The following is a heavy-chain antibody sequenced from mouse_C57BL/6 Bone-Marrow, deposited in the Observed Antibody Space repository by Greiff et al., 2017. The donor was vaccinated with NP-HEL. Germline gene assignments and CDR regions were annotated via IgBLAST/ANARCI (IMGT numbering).Heavy chain of an antibody. J-gene: IGHJ3*01. V-gene: IGHV1-26*01. D-gene: IGHD3-1*01. Sequence: EVQLQQSGPELVKPGASVKISCKASGYTFTDYYMNWVKQSHGKSLEWIGDINPNNGGTSYNQKFKGKATLTVDKSSSTAYMELRSLTSEDSAVYYCASGLPWGSWFAYWGQGTLVTVSA. CDR3: ASGLPWGSWFAY. CDR1: GYTFTDYY. CDR2: INPNNGGT.